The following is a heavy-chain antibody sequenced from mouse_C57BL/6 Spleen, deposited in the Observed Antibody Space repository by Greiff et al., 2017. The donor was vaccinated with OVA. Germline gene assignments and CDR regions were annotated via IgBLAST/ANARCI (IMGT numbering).Heavy chain of an antibody. D-gene: IGHD1-1*01. Sequence: QQSGPGLVKPSQSLSLTCSVTGYSITSGYYWNWIRQFPGNKLEWMGYISYDGSNNYNPSLKNRISITRDTSKNQFFLKLNSVTTEDTATYDCARGDYGSSYDYWGQGTTLTVSS. CDR3: ARGDYGSSYDY. J-gene: IGHJ2*01. CDR2: ISYDGSN. V-gene: IGHV3-6*01. CDR1: GYSITSGYY.